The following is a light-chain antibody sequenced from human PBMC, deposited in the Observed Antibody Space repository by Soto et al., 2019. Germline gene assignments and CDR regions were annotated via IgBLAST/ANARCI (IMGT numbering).Light chain of an antibody. CDR2: EVT. Sequence: QSALTQPASVSGSLGQSITISCTGTSSDVGAYHYVSWYQQHPDKAPKLLIFEVTNRPSGVSGRFSGSKSGITASLSISGLQPEDEADYYCTSYSSSSPVLFGGGTQLTVL. CDR1: SSDVGAYHY. CDR3: TSYSSSSPVL. V-gene: IGLV2-14*01. J-gene: IGLJ2*01.